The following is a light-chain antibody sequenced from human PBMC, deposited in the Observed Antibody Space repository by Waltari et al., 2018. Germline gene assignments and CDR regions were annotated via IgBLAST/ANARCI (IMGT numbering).Light chain of an antibody. CDR1: QSVSRT. Sequence: EIVLTQSPGTLSLSPGERATLSGRASQSVSRTLAWYQQKPGQAPKLLISGASIRATGIPDRFTGSGSGTDFSLTISSLEPEDFAIYFCQHYVRLPATFGQGTKVEIK. V-gene: IGKV3-20*01. CDR2: GAS. J-gene: IGKJ1*01. CDR3: QHYVRLPAT.